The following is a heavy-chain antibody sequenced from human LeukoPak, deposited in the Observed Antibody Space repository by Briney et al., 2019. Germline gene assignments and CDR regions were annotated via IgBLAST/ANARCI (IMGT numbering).Heavy chain of an antibody. CDR3: ARAGLVYYFDY. V-gene: IGHV3-66*01. D-gene: IGHD3/OR15-3a*01. CDR1: GFTVSRNY. CDR2: IYSGDST. J-gene: IGHJ4*02. Sequence: PGGSLRLSCAASGFTVSRNYMSWVRQAPGKGLECVSSIYSGDSTYYADSVKGRFIISRNNSKNTLYLQMNSLRAEDTAVYYCARAGLVYYFDYWGQGTLVTVSS.